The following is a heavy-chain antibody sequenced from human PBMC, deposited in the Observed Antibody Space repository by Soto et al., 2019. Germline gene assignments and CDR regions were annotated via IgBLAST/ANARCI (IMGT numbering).Heavy chain of an antibody. CDR1: GGTFSSYA. Sequence: GASVKVSCKASGGTFSSYAISWVRQAPGQGLEWMGGIIPIFGTANYAQKFQGRVTITADESTSTAYMELSSLRSEDTAVYYCARGSHPPLEATITGFDYWGQGTLVTVSS. V-gene: IGHV1-69*13. CDR3: ARGSHPPLEATITGFDY. J-gene: IGHJ4*02. CDR2: IIPIFGTA. D-gene: IGHD5-12*01.